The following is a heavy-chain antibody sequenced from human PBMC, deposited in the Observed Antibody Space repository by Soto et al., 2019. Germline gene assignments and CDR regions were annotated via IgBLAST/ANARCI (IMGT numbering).Heavy chain of an antibody. J-gene: IGHJ4*02. Sequence: SESLSLTCTVSGGSISSSSYYWGWIRQPPGKGLEWIGSIYYSGSTYYNPSLKSRVTISVDTSKNQFSLKLSSVTAADTAVYYCARRQSSSWYGLWGQGTLVTVSS. CDR2: IYYSGST. CDR1: GGSISSSSYY. D-gene: IGHD6-13*01. V-gene: IGHV4-39*01. CDR3: ARRQSSSWYGL.